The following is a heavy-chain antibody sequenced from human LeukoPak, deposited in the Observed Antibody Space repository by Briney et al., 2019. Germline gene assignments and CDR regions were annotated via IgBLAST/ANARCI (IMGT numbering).Heavy chain of an antibody. CDR2: IREDGSDK. D-gene: IGHD3-22*01. CDR1: GFTFSTYW. V-gene: IGHV3-7*03. Sequence: GGSLRLSCAASGFTFSTYWMNWVRQAPGKGLEWVANIREDGSDKHYVDSVKGRFTISRDNSKNTLYLQMNSLRAEDTAVYYCARASSYDSSGLFDYWGQGTLVTVSS. J-gene: IGHJ4*02. CDR3: ARASSYDSSGLFDY.